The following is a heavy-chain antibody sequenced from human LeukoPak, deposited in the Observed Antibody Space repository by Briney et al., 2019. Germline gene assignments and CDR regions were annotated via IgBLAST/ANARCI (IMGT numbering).Heavy chain of an antibody. CDR1: GTSISGFY. V-gene: IGHV4-59*01. D-gene: IGHD1-26*01. CDR3: AREGIVGALDY. J-gene: IGHJ4*02. CDR2: IYYSGST. Sequence: SETLSLTCSVSGTSISGFYWAWIRQPPGKGLEWIGYIYYSGSTNYNPSLKSRVTISVDTSKNQFSLKLSSVTAADTAVYYCAREGIVGALDYWGQGTLVTVSS.